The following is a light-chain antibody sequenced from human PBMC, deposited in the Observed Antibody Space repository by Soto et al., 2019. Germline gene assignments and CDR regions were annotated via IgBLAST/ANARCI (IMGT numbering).Light chain of an antibody. J-gene: IGKJ1*01. CDR2: GAA. V-gene: IGKV3-20*01. Sequence: EIVLTQSPGTLSLSPGERATLSCRASQSVSSDSLGWYHQKPGQAPRLLIYGAASRAAGIPDRFSGRGSGTDFTLTISTLQSEDFAVYYCQEYLQWPPGMFGQGTKVDIK. CDR1: QSVSSDS. CDR3: QEYLQWPPGM.